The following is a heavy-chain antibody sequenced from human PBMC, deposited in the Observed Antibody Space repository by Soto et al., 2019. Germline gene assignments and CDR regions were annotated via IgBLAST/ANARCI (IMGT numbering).Heavy chain of an antibody. Sequence: GASVKVSCKASGYTFTSYDINWVRQATGQGLEWMGWMNPNSGNTGYAQKFQGRVTMTRNTSISTAYMELSSLRSEDTAVYFCAREERKGIISWFDPWGQGTPVTVSS. CDR3: AREERKGIISWFDP. CDR2: MNPNSGNT. CDR1: GYTFTSYD. D-gene: IGHD2-21*01. J-gene: IGHJ5*02. V-gene: IGHV1-8*01.